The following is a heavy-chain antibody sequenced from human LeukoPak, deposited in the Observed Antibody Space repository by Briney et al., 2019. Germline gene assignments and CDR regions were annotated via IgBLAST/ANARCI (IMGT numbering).Heavy chain of an antibody. CDR3: AKGGYIFDT. CDR2: IYYNGNP. CDR1: GGSISSYS. D-gene: IGHD5-12*01. V-gene: IGHV4-59*01. J-gene: IGHJ5*02. Sequence: PSETLSLTCTVSGGSISSYSWSWIRQSPGRGLEWIGYIYYNGNPNYNPSFRSRVTISLDTSKNQFSLKLRSVTAADTATYYCAKGGYIFDTWGQGILVTVSS.